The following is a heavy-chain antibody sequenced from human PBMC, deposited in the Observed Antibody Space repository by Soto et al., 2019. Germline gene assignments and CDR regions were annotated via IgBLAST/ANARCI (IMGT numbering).Heavy chain of an antibody. CDR3: VRDGEWGKWKFDY. CDR2: LHLVGDR. CDR1: GFSLTDYG. Sequence: QVQLLESGGGVVQPGTSLRLTCVVSGFSLTDYGIHWVRQPPGKGLEWVSFLHLVGDRHYLESVKGRFTISRDISKNTVFMEMHSLRADDTAVYYCVRDGEWGKWKFDYWGQGTPVTVSS. D-gene: IGHD1-26*01. V-gene: IGHV3-33*01. J-gene: IGHJ4*02.